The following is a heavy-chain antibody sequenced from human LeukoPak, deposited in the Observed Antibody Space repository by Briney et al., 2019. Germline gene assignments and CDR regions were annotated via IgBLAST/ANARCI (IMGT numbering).Heavy chain of an antibody. CDR1: GGSISSYY. Sequence: SETLSLTCTVSGGSISSYYWSWIRQPPGKGLEWIGYIYYSGSTNYNPSLKSRVTISVDTSKNQFSLKLSSVTAADTAVYYCATRYSSSWYPSPFDPWGQGTLVTVSS. D-gene: IGHD6-13*01. CDR3: ATRYSSSWYPSPFDP. CDR2: IYYSGST. V-gene: IGHV4-59*12. J-gene: IGHJ5*02.